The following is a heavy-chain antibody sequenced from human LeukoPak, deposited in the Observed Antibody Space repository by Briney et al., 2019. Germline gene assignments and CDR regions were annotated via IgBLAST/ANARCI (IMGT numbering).Heavy chain of an antibody. CDR3: AKDQVLRYFDWLFPDYYGMDV. CDR1: GFTFTTYP. Sequence: GGSLRLSCAASGFTFTTYPMSWVRQAPGKGLEWVSAISASGGGTYYADSVKGRFTISRDNSKNTLYLQMNSLRAEDTAVYYCAKDQVLRYFDWLFPDYYGMDVWGQGTTVTVSS. CDR2: ISASGGGT. V-gene: IGHV3-23*01. J-gene: IGHJ6*02. D-gene: IGHD3-9*01.